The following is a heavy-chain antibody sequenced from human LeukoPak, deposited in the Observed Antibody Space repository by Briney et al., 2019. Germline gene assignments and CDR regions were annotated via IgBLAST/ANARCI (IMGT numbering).Heavy chain of an antibody. Sequence: GASVKVSCKASGYTFTSYGISWVRQAPGQGLEWMGWISAYNGNTNYAQKLQGRVTMTTDTSTSTAYMELRSLRSDDTAVYYCARDFTIFGVVTNYYGMDVWGQGTTVTVSS. CDR3: ARDFTIFGVVTNYYGMDV. CDR2: ISAYNGNT. D-gene: IGHD3-3*01. CDR1: GYTFTSYG. J-gene: IGHJ6*02. V-gene: IGHV1-18*01.